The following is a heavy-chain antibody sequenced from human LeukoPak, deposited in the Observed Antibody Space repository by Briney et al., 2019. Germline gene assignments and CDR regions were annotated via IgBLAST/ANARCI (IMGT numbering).Heavy chain of an antibody. CDR1: GGSISSSSYY. CDR2: IYHSGST. V-gene: IGHV4-39*01. Sequence: PSETLSLTCTVSGGSISSSSYYWGWIRQPPGKGLEWIGSIYHSGSTYYNPSLKSRVTISVDTSRNQFSLKLSSVTAADTAVYYCARLGWQWLVYAFDIWGQGTMVTVSS. CDR3: ARLGWQWLVYAFDI. J-gene: IGHJ3*02. D-gene: IGHD6-19*01.